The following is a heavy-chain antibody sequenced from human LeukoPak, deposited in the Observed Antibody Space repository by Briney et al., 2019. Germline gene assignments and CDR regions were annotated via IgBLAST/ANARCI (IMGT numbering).Heavy chain of an antibody. CDR3: ATDLSVRGAKGVVDY. D-gene: IGHD3-10*01. J-gene: IGHJ4*02. V-gene: IGHV3-48*01. CDR2: ISSSSTTI. Sequence: GGSLRLSCAASGFNFSSYSMNWVRQAPGKGLECVSYISSSSTTIYYADSVKGRFTISRDNAKNSLYLQMNSLRAEDTAVYYCATDLSVRGAKGVVDYWGQGTLVTVSS. CDR1: GFNFSSYS.